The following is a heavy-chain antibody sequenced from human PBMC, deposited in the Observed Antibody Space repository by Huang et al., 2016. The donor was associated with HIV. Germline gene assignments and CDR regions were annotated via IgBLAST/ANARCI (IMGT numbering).Heavy chain of an antibody. CDR1: ENNFNTYW. Sequence: ELQLVQSGAEVKKPGESLKISCKGSENNFNTYWIGWVRQMPGKGLEWMGIIHPGDSAPRYSPSFRGQVTFSADKSINTAYLQWTHLKASDTAMYYCARWMSSGSYYYFDFWGQGTLVTVSS. CDR2: IHPGDSAP. J-gene: IGHJ4*02. D-gene: IGHD1-26*01. CDR3: ARWMSSGSYYYFDF. V-gene: IGHV5-51*01.